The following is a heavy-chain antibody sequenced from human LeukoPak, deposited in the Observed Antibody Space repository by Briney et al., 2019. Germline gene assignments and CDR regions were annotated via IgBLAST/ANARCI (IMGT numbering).Heavy chain of an antibody. CDR1: GYTFTSYY. J-gene: IGHJ4*02. CDR2: INPSGGST. CDR3: ARTLNYYGSGSYYSYFDY. Sequence: GASVKVSCKASGYTFTSYYMHWVRQAPGQGLEWMGIINPSGGSTSYAQKFQGRVTMTRDTSTSTVYIELSSLRSEDTAVYYCARTLNYYGSGSYYSYFDYWGQGTLVTVSS. D-gene: IGHD3-10*01. V-gene: IGHV1-46*01.